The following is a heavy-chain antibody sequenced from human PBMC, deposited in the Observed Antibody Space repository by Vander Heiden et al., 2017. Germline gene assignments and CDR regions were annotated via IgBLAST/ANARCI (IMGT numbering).Heavy chain of an antibody. CDR1: GFPFSSYG. V-gene: IGHV3-33*01. CDR2: IWYDGSNK. D-gene: IGHD3-10*01. CDR3: ARGRGSADY. Sequence: QVQLVESGGGCVQPGRSLKLYCSASGFPFSSYGMHWVRQAPGKGLGWVAVIWYDGSNKFYADSVKGRFTISRDNSKNTLYLQMNSLRAEDTAVYYCARGRGSADYWGQGTLVTVSS. J-gene: IGHJ4*02.